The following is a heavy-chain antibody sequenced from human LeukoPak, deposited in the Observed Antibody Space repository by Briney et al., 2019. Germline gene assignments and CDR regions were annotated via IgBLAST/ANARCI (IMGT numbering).Heavy chain of an antibody. J-gene: IGHJ5*02. CDR3: AKVGLYDVVRGVISAFDP. Sequence: GRSLRLSCAASGFTFSSYAMTWVRQAPGKGLEWVSTISGSGGSTYYADSVKGRFTISRDNSKNTLYLQMNSLRAEDTAVYYCAKVGLYDVVRGVISAFDPWGQGTLVTVSS. CDR1: GFTFSSYA. V-gene: IGHV3-23*01. D-gene: IGHD3-10*01. CDR2: ISGSGGST.